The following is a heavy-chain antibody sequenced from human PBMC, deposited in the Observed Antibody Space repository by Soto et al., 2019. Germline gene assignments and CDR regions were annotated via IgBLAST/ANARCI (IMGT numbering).Heavy chain of an antibody. V-gene: IGHV4-34*01. D-gene: IGHD6-19*01. CDR1: GGSFSGYY. CDR3: ARAVAGPELGY. CDR2: INHSGST. Sequence: SETLSLTCAVYGGSFSGYYWSWIRQPPGKGLEWIGEINHSGSTNYNPSLKSRVTISVDTSKNQFSLKLSSVTAADTAVYYCARAVAGPELGYWGQGTLVTVS. J-gene: IGHJ4*02.